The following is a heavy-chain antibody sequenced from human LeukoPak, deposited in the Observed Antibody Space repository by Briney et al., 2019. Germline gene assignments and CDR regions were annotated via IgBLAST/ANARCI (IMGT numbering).Heavy chain of an antibody. CDR2: IYSGGST. Sequence: GGSLRLSCAASGFTVSSNYMSWVSQAPGEGLEWVSVIYSGGSTYYADSVKGRFTISRDNSKNTLYLQMNSLRAEDTAVYYCARFQYSSSSHAFDIWGQGTMVTVSS. D-gene: IGHD6-6*01. CDR3: ARFQYSSSSHAFDI. V-gene: IGHV3-53*01. J-gene: IGHJ3*02. CDR1: GFTVSSNY.